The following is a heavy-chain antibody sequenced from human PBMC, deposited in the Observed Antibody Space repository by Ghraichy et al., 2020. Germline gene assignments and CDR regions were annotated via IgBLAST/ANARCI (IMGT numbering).Heavy chain of an antibody. Sequence: SCAASGFTFSKYAMSWVRRAPGKGLEWVSAISGSGDSTYYADSVKGRFTISRDNSENMLYLQMNSLRAEDTAAYYCAKVIEPGTTTISYFYSGLDVWGQGTTVTVSS. D-gene: IGHD1-7*01. CDR3: AKVIEPGTTTISYFYSGLDV. V-gene: IGHV3-23*01. J-gene: IGHJ6*02. CDR2: ISGSGDST. CDR1: GFTFSKYA.